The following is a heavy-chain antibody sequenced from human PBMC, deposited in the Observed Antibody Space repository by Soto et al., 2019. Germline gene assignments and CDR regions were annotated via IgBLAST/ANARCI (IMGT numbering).Heavy chain of an antibody. CDR3: AREGITMIVENGMDV. CDR2: MNPNSGNT. V-gene: IGHV1-8*01. D-gene: IGHD3-22*01. J-gene: IGHJ6*02. CDR1: GYTFTSYD. Sequence: ASVKVSCKASGYTFTSYDINWVRQATGQGLEWMGWMNPNSGNTGYAQKFQGRVTMTRNTSISTAYMELSSLRSEDTAVYYCAREGITMIVENGMDVWGQGTTVTVSS.